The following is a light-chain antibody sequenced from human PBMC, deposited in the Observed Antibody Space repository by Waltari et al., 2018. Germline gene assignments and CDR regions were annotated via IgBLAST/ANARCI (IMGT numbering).Light chain of an antibody. CDR2: DVN. J-gene: IGLJ1*01. CDR3: CSYAGRYTFV. V-gene: IGLV2-11*01. Sequence: QSALTQPRSVSGSPGQSVTISCTGSSSDVGRYSYNYVSWFQQYPGKAPKLMIYDVNKRPSGVPDRFSGFKSGNTASLTISGLQAEDEADYYCCSYAGRYTFVFGTGTTVTV. CDR1: SSDVGRYSYNY.